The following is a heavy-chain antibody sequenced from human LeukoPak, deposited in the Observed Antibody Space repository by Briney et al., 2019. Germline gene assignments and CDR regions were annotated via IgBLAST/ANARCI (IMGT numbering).Heavy chain of an antibody. D-gene: IGHD6-13*01. CDR2: IDSDGSST. CDR1: GLTFSSYW. J-gene: IGHJ4*02. V-gene: IGHV3-74*01. CDR3: ARGTTPEAGIDY. Sequence: PGGSLRLSCAASGLTFSSYWMHWVRQAPGKGLVWVSHIDSDGSSTTYGDPAKGRFTISRDNAKNTLYLQMNSLRVEDTAVYYCARGTTPEAGIDYWGEGTLVTVSS.